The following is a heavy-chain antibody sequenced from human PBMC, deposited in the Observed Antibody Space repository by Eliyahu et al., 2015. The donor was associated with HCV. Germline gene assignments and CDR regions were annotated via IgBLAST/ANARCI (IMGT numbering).Heavy chain of an antibody. CDR1: GFTFSNYG. CDR3: ATHGPLIAAAVNWYFDL. J-gene: IGHJ2*01. CDR2: ITISGVDT. V-gene: IGHV3-23*01. D-gene: IGHD6-13*01. Sequence: EVQLLESGGGLVQPGGSLRLSCAASGFTFSNYGVSWVRQAPGKGLEWVSSITISGVDTYSADSVKGRFTISRDDSKNTLYLQMNSLRADDTALYYCATHGPLIAAAVNWYFDLWGRGTLVTVSS.